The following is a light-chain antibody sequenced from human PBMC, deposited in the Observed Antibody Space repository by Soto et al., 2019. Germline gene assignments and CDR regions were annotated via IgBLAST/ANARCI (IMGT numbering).Light chain of an antibody. V-gene: IGKV1-13*02. CDR2: DAS. CDR3: QQFNSYSFT. CDR1: QGISSA. J-gene: IGKJ3*01. Sequence: AIQLTQSPSSLSASVGDRVTITCRASQGISSALAWYQQKPGKAPKLLIYDASSLESGVPSRFSGSGSGTDFTLTISSLQPEDFATYFCQQFNSYSFTFGPGTKVDIK.